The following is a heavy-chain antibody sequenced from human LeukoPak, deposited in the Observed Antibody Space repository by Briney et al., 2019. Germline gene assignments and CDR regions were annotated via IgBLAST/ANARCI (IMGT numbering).Heavy chain of an antibody. Sequence: GGSLRLSCAASGFTFSSHWMTWIRQAPGKGLEWVSYISSSGSTIYYADSVKGRFTISRDNAKNSLYLQMNSLRAEDTAVYYCARDSSSSSYNWFDPWGQGTLVTVSS. D-gene: IGHD6-13*01. V-gene: IGHV3-11*01. CDR2: ISSSGSTI. CDR1: GFTFSSHW. J-gene: IGHJ5*02. CDR3: ARDSSSSSYNWFDP.